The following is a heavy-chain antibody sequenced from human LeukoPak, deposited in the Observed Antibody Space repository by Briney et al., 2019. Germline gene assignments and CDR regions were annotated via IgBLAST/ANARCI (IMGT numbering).Heavy chain of an antibody. CDR2: IDPSGDTT. CDR1: GFIFTNYY. CDR3: ARGGVLQLLDH. J-gene: IGHJ4*02. Sequence: ASVKVSCMASGFIFTNYYMHWVRQAPGQGLEWMGMIDPSGDTTRYAQKFQGRVTMTRDMSTSIVYMELSSLRSEDTAVYYCARGGVLQLLDHWGQGTLVTVSS. V-gene: IGHV1-46*01. D-gene: IGHD6-13*01.